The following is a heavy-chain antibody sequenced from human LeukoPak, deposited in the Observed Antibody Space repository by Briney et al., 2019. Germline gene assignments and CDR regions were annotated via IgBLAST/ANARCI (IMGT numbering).Heavy chain of an antibody. CDR1: GFTFRSHA. D-gene: IGHD4-17*01. Sequence: GGSLRLSCVGSGFTFRSHAMSWVRQAPEKGLEFVSGIYENGGTTYYADSVKGRFSISRDNSKNTLYLQMNSLRAEDTAVYYCAKAPNDYGDYGWGQGTLVTVSS. CDR3: AKAPNDYGDYG. J-gene: IGHJ4*02. CDR2: IYENGGTT. V-gene: IGHV3-23*01.